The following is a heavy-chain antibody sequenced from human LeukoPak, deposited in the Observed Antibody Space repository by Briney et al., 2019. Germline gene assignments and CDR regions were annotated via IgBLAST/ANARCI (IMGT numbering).Heavy chain of an antibody. J-gene: IGHJ4*02. Sequence: PSETLSLTCTVSGGSISSSSYYWGWVRQPPKKGLEWIGSIYYTGNTYYNPSLKSRVTISVDTSKKQFSLKLSSVTAADTAVYYCARDQDSSGYYFDYWGQGTLVTVSS. V-gene: IGHV4-39*07. CDR3: ARDQDSSGYYFDY. D-gene: IGHD3-22*01. CDR2: IYYTGNT. CDR1: GGSISSSSYY.